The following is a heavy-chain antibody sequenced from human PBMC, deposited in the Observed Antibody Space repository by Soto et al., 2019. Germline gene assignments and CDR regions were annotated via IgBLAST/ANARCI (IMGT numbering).Heavy chain of an antibody. CDR3: ARSYYDSIGFAVDP. V-gene: IGHV4-39*01. Sequence: SETLSLTCTVSGGSISSSSYYWGWIRQPPGKGLEWIGSIYYSGSTYYNPSLTSRVTISVDTSTNQFSMKLTSVTAADTAVYCCARSYYDSIGFAVDPWGQGTLVTVSS. CDR1: GGSISSSSYY. J-gene: IGHJ5*02. D-gene: IGHD3-22*01. CDR2: IYYSGST.